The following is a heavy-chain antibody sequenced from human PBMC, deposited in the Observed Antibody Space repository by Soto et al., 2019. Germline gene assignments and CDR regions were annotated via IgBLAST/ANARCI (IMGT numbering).Heavy chain of an antibody. Sequence: SETLSLTCAVSGGSISSGGYSWSWIRQPPGKGLEWIGYIYHSGSTYYNPSLKSRVTISVDRSKNQFSLKLSSVTAADTAVYYCARAYYDTSGYRLVPWGQGTLVTVSS. CDR3: ARAYYDTSGYRLVP. CDR1: GGSISSGGYS. J-gene: IGHJ5*02. V-gene: IGHV4-30-2*02. CDR2: IYHSGST. D-gene: IGHD3-22*01.